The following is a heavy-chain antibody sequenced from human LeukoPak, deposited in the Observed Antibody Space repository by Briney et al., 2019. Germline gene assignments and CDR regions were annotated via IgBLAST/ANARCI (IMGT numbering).Heavy chain of an antibody. V-gene: IGHV1-8*01. D-gene: IGHD6-19*01. CDR1: GYTFTSYD. J-gene: IGHJ5*02. CDR3: ARGLTAGYNWFDP. Sequence: ASVKVSCKASGYTFTSYDINWVRQASGQGLEWMGWMNPNSGNTGYAQKFQGRVAMTRNTSISTAYMELSSLRSEDTAVYYCARGLTAGYNWFDPWGQGTLVTVSS. CDR2: MNPNSGNT.